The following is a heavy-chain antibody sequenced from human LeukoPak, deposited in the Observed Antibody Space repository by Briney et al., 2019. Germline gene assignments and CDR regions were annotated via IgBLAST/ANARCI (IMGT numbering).Heavy chain of an antibody. CDR3: ARENTMPRGVPRGFDI. CDR2: IYSGGST. D-gene: IGHD3-10*01. V-gene: IGHV3-66*01. J-gene: IGHJ3*02. Sequence: HPGGSLRLSCAASGFTFSSYAMSWVRQAPGRGLEWVSAIYSGGSTDYAESLKGRSTISRDNSKNMLTFQLNSRRAADTAVYYCARENTMPRGVPRGFDIWGQGTMVTVSS. CDR1: GFTFSSYA.